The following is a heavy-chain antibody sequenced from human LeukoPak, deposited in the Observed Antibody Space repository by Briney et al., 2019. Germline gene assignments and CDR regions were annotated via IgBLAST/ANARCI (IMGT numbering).Heavy chain of an antibody. CDR1: GDSISDYY. CDR2: IYYSGSA. CDR3: ARTYDSSGYSAFHV. J-gene: IGHJ3*01. Sequence: SETLSLTCTVSGDSISDYYWTWIRQPPAKGLEWLGYIYYSGSAYYNPSLKSRVTISVDTSKSQFSLKLSSVTAADTAVYYCARTYDSSGYSAFHVWGQGTMVTVSS. V-gene: IGHV4-59*01. D-gene: IGHD3-22*01.